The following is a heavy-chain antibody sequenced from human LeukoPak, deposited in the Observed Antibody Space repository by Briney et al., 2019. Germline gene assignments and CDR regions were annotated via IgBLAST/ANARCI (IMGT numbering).Heavy chain of an antibody. CDR1: GFTFSSYG. D-gene: IGHD3-22*01. CDR2: IWYDGSNK. V-gene: IGHV3-33*06. Sequence: GGSLRLSCAASGFTFSSYGMHWVRQAPGKGLEWVAVIWYDGSNKYYADSVKGRFTISRDNSKNTLYLQMNSLRAEDTAVYYRAKDLYYYDSSGTIDYWGQGTLVTVSS. CDR3: AKDLYYYDSSGTIDY. J-gene: IGHJ4*02.